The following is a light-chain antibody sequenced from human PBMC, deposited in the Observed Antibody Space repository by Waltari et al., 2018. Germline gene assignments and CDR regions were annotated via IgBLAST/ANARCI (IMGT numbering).Light chain of an antibody. CDR3: QEYNSDSRT. J-gene: IGKJ1*01. Sequence: DIQMTQSPYTLLASVRDRVPITCRASQSISTWLAWDQQKPGTAPKLLIHRASSLESGVPSRFSGSGSGTEFTLTISSLQPDDFAAYYCQEYNSDSRTFGQGTKVEIK. CDR2: RAS. V-gene: IGKV1-5*03. CDR1: QSISTW.